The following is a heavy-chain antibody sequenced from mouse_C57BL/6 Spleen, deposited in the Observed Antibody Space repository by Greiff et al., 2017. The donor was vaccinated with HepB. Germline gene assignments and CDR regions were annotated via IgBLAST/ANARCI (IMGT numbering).Heavy chain of an antibody. CDR1: GFSFTSYG. Sequence: VQGVESGPGLVAPSQSLSITCTVSGFSFTSYGVHWVRQPPGKGLEWLVVIWSDGSTTYNSALKSRLSISKDNSKSQDFLKMNSLQTDDTAMYYCARHVGYYDAMDYWGQGTSVTVSS. J-gene: IGHJ4*01. V-gene: IGHV2-6-1*01. CDR3: ARHVGYYDAMDY. CDR2: IWSDGST. D-gene: IGHD2-2*01.